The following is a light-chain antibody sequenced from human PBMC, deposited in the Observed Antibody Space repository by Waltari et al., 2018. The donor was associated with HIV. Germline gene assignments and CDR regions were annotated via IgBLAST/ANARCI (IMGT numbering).Light chain of an antibody. J-gene: IGKJ5*01. CDR2: LGS. CDR1: HSLLHSNGYNY. CDR3: MQALQTPIT. Sequence: IVMTQSPLSLPVTPGEPASLSCRSSHSLLHSNGYNYLDWYLQKPGQSPQVLMYLGSSRASGVPDRFSGSGSGTDFTLKISRVEAEDVGLYYCMQALQTPITFGQGTRLEIK. V-gene: IGKV2-28*01.